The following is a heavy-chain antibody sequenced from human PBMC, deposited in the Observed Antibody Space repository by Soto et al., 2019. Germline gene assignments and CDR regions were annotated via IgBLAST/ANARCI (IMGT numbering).Heavy chain of an antibody. Sequence: PGGSLRLSCAASGFTFSSYAMHWVRQAPGKGLEWVAVISYDGSNKYYADSVKGRFTISRDNSKNTLYLQMDGLRAEDTAVYYCARVSHAGVGFYYYGMDVWGQGTTVTVSS. CDR3: ARVSHAGVGFYYYGMDV. J-gene: IGHJ6*02. V-gene: IGHV3-30-3*01. CDR2: ISYDGSNK. D-gene: IGHD1-26*01. CDR1: GFTFSSYA.